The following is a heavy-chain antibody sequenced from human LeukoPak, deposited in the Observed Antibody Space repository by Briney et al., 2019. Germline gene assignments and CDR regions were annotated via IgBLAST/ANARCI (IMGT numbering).Heavy chain of an antibody. CDR3: ARSRYSYGYGYYFDY. CDR2: IIPIFGTA. J-gene: IGHJ4*02. CDR1: GGTFSSYA. Sequence: SVKVSCKASGGTFSSYAISWVRQAPGQGPEWMGGIIPIFGTANYAQKFQGRVTITADESTSTAYMELSSLRSEDTAVYYCARSRYSYGYGYYFDYWGQGTLVTVSS. D-gene: IGHD5-18*01. V-gene: IGHV1-69*13.